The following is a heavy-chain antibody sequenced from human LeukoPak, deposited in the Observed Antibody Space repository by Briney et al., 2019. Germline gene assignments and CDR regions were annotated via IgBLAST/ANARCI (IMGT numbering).Heavy chain of an antibody. Sequence: PSETLSLTCAVSGGSMRDYYWSWIRQPPGEGLEWIGNIYYSGSTNYNPSLKSRVTISVDTSKNQFSLKVRSVTAADTAVYYCARGFGYYDVLTAFWGQGTLVTASS. D-gene: IGHD3-9*01. J-gene: IGHJ4*02. V-gene: IGHV4-59*01. CDR1: GGSMRDYY. CDR3: ARGFGYYDVLTAF. CDR2: IYYSGST.